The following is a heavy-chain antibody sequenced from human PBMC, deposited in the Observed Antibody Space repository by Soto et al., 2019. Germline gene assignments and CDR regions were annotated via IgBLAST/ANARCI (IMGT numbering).Heavy chain of an antibody. CDR1: GFTFSSYA. J-gene: IGHJ4*02. CDR3: ARRGSGSYYDY. Sequence: EVQLLESGGGLVQPGGSLRLSCAASGFTFSSYAMRWVRQAPVKGLEWVSAISGSGGSTYYADSVKGRFTISRDNSKNTLDLQMNSLRAEDTAVYYCARRGSGSYYDYLGQGTLVTVSS. V-gene: IGHV3-23*01. CDR2: ISGSGGST. D-gene: IGHD1-26*01.